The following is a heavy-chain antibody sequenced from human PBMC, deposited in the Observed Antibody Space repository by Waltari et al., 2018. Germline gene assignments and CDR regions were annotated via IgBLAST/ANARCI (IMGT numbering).Heavy chain of an antibody. CDR1: GYSIKNNYY. D-gene: IGHD3-10*01. CDR2: IYHTGDT. CDR3: ARVVPRAANDY. Sequence: QVQLQESGPGLVKPSGTLSLTCTVSGYSIKNNYYWGWIRQPPGEGLEWIGTIYHTGDTYVNPSLKSRVIISVDTSKNQFSLRLSSVTAADTAVYYCARVVPRAANDYWGQGTLVTVSS. V-gene: IGHV4-38-2*02. J-gene: IGHJ4*02.